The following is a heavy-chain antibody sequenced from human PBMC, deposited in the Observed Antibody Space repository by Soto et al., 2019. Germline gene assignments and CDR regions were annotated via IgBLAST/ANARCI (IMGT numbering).Heavy chain of an antibody. J-gene: IGHJ4*02. V-gene: IGHV4-30-2*01. CDR2: IYHSGST. CDR1: GGSISSGGYS. Sequence: QLQLQESGSGLVKPSQTLSLTCAVSGGSISSGGYSWSWIRQPPGKGLEWIGYIYHSGSTYYNPSPXSXXTISVDRFKNQFSPKLSSVTAADTAVYYCASVPDYWGQGTLVTVSS. CDR3: ASVPDY.